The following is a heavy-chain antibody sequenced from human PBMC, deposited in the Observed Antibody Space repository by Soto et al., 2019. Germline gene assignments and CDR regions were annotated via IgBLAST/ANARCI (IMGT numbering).Heavy chain of an antibody. J-gene: IGHJ6*02. CDR2: INPNSGGT. CDR3: ARVGAGGGIVVVPAAIRRKYGMDV. Sequence: AASVKVSCKASGYTFTGYYMHWLRQAPGQGLEWMGWINPNSGGTNYAQKFQGRVTMTRDTSISTAYMELSRLRSDDTAVYYCARVGAGGGIVVVPAAIRRKYGMDVWGQGTTVTVSS. CDR1: GYTFTGYY. V-gene: IGHV1-2*02. D-gene: IGHD2-2*01.